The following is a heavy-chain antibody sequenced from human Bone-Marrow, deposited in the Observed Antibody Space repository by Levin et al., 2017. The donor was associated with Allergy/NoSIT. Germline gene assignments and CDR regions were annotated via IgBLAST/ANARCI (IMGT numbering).Heavy chain of an antibody. CDR3: ARGPVIWLGEVAWFDP. CDR1: GYTFTSYD. V-gene: IGHV1-8*01. J-gene: IGHJ5*02. CDR2: MNPNSGNT. Sequence: ASVKVSCKASGYTFTSYDINWVRQATGQGLEWMGWMNPNSGNTGYAQKFQGRVTMTRNTSISTAYMELSSLRSEDTAVYYCARGPVIWLGEVAWFDPWGQGTLVTVSS. D-gene: IGHD3-10*01.